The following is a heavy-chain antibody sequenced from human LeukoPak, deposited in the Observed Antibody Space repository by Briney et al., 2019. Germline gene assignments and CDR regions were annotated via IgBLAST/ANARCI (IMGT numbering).Heavy chain of an antibody. D-gene: IGHD4-17*01. CDR3: ARDGFPFLYGDYLSGMDV. Sequence: GGSLRLSCAASGFTFSSYWMSWVRQAPGKGLEWVANIKQDGSEKYYVDSVKGRFTISRDNAKNSLYLQMNSLRAEDTAVYYCARDGFPFLYGDYLSGMDVWGQGTTVTVSS. J-gene: IGHJ6*02. CDR1: GFTFSSYW. CDR2: IKQDGSEK. V-gene: IGHV3-7*03.